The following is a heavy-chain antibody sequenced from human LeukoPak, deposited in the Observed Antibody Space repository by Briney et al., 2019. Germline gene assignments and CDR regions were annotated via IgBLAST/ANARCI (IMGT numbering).Heavy chain of an antibody. J-gene: IGHJ4*02. V-gene: IGHV3-48*02. CDR3: ARDRGRNFDY. Sequence: PGGSLRLSCAASGFTFSSYSMNWVRQTPGKGLEWVSYISSGSSATYYADSVKGRFAISRDNAKNSLYLQMNSLRDEDTAVYYCARDRGRNFDYWGQGTLVTVSS. CDR1: GFTFSSYS. D-gene: IGHD3-10*01. CDR2: ISSGSSAT.